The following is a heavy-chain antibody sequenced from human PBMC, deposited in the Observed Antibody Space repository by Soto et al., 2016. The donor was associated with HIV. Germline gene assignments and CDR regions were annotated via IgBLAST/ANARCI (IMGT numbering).Heavy chain of an antibody. CDR1: GYTFTSYY. D-gene: IGHD3-22*01. Sequence: QVQLVQSGAEVKKPGASVKVSCKASGYTFTSYYMHWVRQAPGQGLGGWMGIINPSGGSTSYAQKFQGRVTMTRDTSTSTVYMELSSLRSEDTAVYYCARENQDSSGYSVDYWGQGTLVTVSS. V-gene: IGHV1-46*01. CDR3: ARENQDSSGYSVDY. J-gene: IGHJ4*02. CDR2: INPSGGST.